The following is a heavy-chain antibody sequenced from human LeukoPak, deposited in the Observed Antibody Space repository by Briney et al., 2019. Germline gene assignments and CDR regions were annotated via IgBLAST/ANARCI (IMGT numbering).Heavy chain of an antibody. CDR3: ARGGYSSSSTPGHYYYYYMDV. CDR1: GGTFSSYA. CDR2: IIPIFGTA. Sequence: SVKVSCKASGGTFSSYAISWVRQAPGQGLEWMGGIIPIFGTANYAQKFQGRVTMTEDTSTDTAYMELSSLRSEDTAVYYCARGGYSSSSTPGHYYYYYMDVWGKGTTVTVSS. V-gene: IGHV1-69*06. D-gene: IGHD6-6*01. J-gene: IGHJ6*03.